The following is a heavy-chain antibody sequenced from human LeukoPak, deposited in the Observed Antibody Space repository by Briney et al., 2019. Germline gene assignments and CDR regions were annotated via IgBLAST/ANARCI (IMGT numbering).Heavy chain of an antibody. CDR2: IYSGGST. CDR1: GFTVSSNY. CDR3: ARDQVHDYGGNPHHGGLSY. Sequence: PGGSLRLSCAASGFTVSSNYMSWVRQAPGKGLEWVSVIYSGGSTYYADSVKGRFTISRDNSKNTLYLQMNSLRAEDTAVYYCARDQVHDYGGNPHHGGLSYWGQGTLVTVSS. V-gene: IGHV3-66*01. J-gene: IGHJ4*02. D-gene: IGHD4-23*01.